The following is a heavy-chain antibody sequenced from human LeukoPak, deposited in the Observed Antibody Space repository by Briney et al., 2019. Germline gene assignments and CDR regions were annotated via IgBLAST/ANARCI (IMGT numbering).Heavy chain of an antibody. D-gene: IGHD2-8*01. J-gene: IGHJ6*03. V-gene: IGHV3-21*01. CDR3: ARALASVDSIPEYYYYYMGA. CDR2: ISSSSNYI. Sequence: SGGSLRLSCAASGFTFSSYAMSWVRQAPGKGLEWVSSISSSSNYIYYADSVKGRFTISRDNAKNSLYLQMNSLRAEDTAVYYCARALASVDSIPEYYYYYMGAWGKGTTVTVSS. CDR1: GFTFSSYA.